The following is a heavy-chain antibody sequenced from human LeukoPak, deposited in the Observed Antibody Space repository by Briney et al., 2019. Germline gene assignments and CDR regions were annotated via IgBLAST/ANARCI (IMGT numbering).Heavy chain of an antibody. V-gene: IGHV3-66*01. J-gene: IGHJ5*02. CDR3: ASLLGSGNYP. CDR1: GFTIRTNY. D-gene: IGHD1-26*01. CDR2: IYIGVDT. Sequence: PGGSLRLSCAASGFTIRTNYMSWVRQAPGKGLEWVSVIYIGVDTYYADSVKGRFTISRDNSKNKLYLQMKSLRGEDTAVYYCASLLGSGNYPWGQGTLVTVSS.